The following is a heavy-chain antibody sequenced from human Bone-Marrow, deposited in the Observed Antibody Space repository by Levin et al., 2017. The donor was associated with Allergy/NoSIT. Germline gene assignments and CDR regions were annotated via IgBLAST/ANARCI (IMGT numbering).Heavy chain of an antibody. J-gene: IGHJ1*01. CDR3: VRGGGPTYYYDSSGYYYVAEYFQH. Sequence: GESLKISCSASGFTFSSYAMHWVRQAPGKGLEYVSAISSNGGSTYYADSVKGRFTISRDNSKNTLYLQMSSLRAEDTAVYYCVRGGGPTYYYDSSGYYYVAEYFQHWGQGTLVTVSS. CDR2: ISSNGGST. CDR1: GFTFSSYA. D-gene: IGHD3-22*01. V-gene: IGHV3-64D*06.